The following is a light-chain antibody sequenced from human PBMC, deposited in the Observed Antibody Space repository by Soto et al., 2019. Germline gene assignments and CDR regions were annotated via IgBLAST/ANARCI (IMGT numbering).Light chain of an antibody. CDR3: QQYNRWLWT. V-gene: IGKV3-20*01. Sequence: PGKRATLSCRASESVDFHLAWYQQKPGQAPRLLIYDTSSRATGIPDRFSGSGSGTDFTLTISRLEPEDFAVYYCQQYNRWLWTSG. CDR1: ESVDFH. CDR2: DTS. J-gene: IGKJ1*01.